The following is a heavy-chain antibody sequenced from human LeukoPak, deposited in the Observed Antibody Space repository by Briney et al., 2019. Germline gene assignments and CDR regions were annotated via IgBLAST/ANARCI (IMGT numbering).Heavy chain of an antibody. CDR2: INTDGSDT. Sequence: QPGGSLRLSCATSGFTFSSYWMHWVRQAPGKGPVWVSRINTDGSDTHYADSVKGRFTISRDNAKNSLYLQMNNLRAEDTAVYYCATWSDCGDFYWGQGTLVTVSS. CDR3: ATWSDCGDFY. V-gene: IGHV3-74*01. J-gene: IGHJ4*02. CDR1: GFTFSSYW. D-gene: IGHD4-17*01.